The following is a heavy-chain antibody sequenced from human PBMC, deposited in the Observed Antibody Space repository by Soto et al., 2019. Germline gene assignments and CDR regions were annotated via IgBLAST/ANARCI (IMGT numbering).Heavy chain of an antibody. V-gene: IGHV4-34*01. J-gene: IGHJ2*01. CDR2: INHSGST. D-gene: IGHD3-10*01. CDR1: GGSFSDCY. Sequence: QVRLQQWGAGLLKPSETLPLTCAVYGGSFSDCYWCWIRQPPGKGLEWIGEINHSGSTNYNPSLKSRVTISVDTSKNPFSLKLNSVTAADTAVYDCAREVPSGYFDLWGRGTPVTVSS. CDR3: AREVPSGYFDL.